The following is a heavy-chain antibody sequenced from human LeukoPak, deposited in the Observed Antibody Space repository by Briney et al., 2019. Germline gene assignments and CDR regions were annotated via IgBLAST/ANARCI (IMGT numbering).Heavy chain of an antibody. CDR2: IYASDST. V-gene: IGHV4-4*07. Sequence: SETLSLTCTVSGASISNYYWSWLRQPAGKGLEWLGRIYASDSTNYNPSLKSRVTMSVDTSKNQFSLRLNSVTAADTAVYYCARASRYSSGWSRKYYYYMDVWGKGTTVTISS. CDR1: GASISNYY. CDR3: ARASRYSSGWSRKYYYYMDV. J-gene: IGHJ6*03. D-gene: IGHD6-19*01.